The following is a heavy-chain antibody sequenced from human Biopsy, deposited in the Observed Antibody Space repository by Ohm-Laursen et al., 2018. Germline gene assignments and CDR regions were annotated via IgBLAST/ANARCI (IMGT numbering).Heavy chain of an antibody. CDR1: GLTFSDYA. Sequence: SLRLSCAASGLTFSDYAMHWVRQAPGKGLEWVSGISWNSDFIGYADSVKGRFTISRDNAKDSLFLQMNSLRVEDTAVYYCAREMSHESTIRDSFDLWGQGTMVTVSS. D-gene: IGHD5/OR15-5a*01. CDR3: AREMSHESTIRDSFDL. CDR2: ISWNSDFI. V-gene: IGHV3-9*01. J-gene: IGHJ3*01.